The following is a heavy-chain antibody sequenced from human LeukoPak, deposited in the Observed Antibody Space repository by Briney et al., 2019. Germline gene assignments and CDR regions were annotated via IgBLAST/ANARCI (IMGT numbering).Heavy chain of an antibody. CDR3: TRAGQWLETPLDY. V-gene: IGHV3-49*04. CDR1: GFTFDDHG. CDR2: IRSKAYGGTT. Sequence: GGSLRLSCAASGFTFDDHGMNWVRQAPGKGLEWVGFIRSKAYGGTTEYAASVKGRFTISRDDSKSIAYLQMNSLKTEDTAVYYCTRAGQWLETPLDYWGQGTLVTVSS. J-gene: IGHJ4*02. D-gene: IGHD6-19*01.